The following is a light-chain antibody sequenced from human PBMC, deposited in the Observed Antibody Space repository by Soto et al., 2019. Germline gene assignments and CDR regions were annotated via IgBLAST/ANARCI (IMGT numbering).Light chain of an antibody. CDR3: AAWDDRLNGLV. J-gene: IGLJ3*02. CDR2: NDN. CDR1: SSNVGTNI. Sequence: QSVVTQSPSASGTPGQRVTISCSGSSSNVGTNIVNWYQQLPGAAPKLIIYNDNPRPSGVPDRFSVSKSGTSASLAISGLQSEDEADYYCAAWDDRLNGLVFGGGTEVTVL. V-gene: IGLV1-44*01.